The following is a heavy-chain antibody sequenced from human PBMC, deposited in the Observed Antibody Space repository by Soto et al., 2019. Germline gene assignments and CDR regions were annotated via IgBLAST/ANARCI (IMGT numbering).Heavy chain of an antibody. CDR2: INHSGST. J-gene: IGHJ6*02. V-gene: IGHV4-34*01. D-gene: IGHD3-16*01. Sequence: QVQLQQWGAGLLKPSETLSLTCAVYGGSFRGYYWSWIRQPPGKGLEWIGEINHSGSTNYNPALKSRVTISVDTSNNQFSLKLSSVTAADTAVYYCARHGDFSGMDVWGQGTTVTVSS. CDR1: GGSFRGYY. CDR3: ARHGDFSGMDV.